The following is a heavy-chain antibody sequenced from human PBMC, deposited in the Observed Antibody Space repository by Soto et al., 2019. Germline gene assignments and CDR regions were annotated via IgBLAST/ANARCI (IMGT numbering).Heavy chain of an antibody. D-gene: IGHD6-6*01. V-gene: IGHV4-59*01. CDR2: IYYSGST. J-gene: IGHJ4*02. CDR3: ASGGSIAARQPLLDYFDY. CDR1: GGSISSYY. Sequence: PSETLSLTCTVSGGSISSYYWSWIRQPPWKGLEWIGYIYYSGSTNYNPSLKSRVTISVDTSKNQFSLKLSSVTAADTAVYYCASGGSIAARQPLLDYFDYWGQGTLATVSS.